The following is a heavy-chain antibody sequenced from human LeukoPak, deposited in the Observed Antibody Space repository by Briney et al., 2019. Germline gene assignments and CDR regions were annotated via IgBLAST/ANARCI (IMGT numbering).Heavy chain of an antibody. CDR1: GGSISSGGYS. J-gene: IGHJ4*02. D-gene: IGHD6-13*01. CDR3: ARWTPYSSSWYYLSRNYYFDY. Sequence: SQTLSLTCAVSGGSISSGGYSWSWIRQPPGKGLEWIGYIYHSGSTYYNPSLKSRVTISVDRSKNQFSLKLSPVTAADTAVYYCARWTPYSSSWYYLSRNYYFDYWGQRTLVTVSS. CDR2: IYHSGST. V-gene: IGHV4-30-2*01.